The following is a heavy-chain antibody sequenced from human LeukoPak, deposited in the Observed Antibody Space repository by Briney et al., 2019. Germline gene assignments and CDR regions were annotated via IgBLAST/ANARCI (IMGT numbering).Heavy chain of an antibody. CDR1: GFTLYDYA. CDR3: AKGTAAGPYYYYYYGMDV. CDR2: ICVDGGRP. V-gene: IGHV3-43*02. D-gene: IGHD6-13*01. Sequence: GGSLRLSCAASGFTLYDYAMHCVRRAPRGSLGWVSLICVDGGRPYSAHPVKGRFTISRDNSKHSLYLQMNSLRTEDTALYYCAKGTAAGPYYYYYYGMDVWGQGSTVTVSS. J-gene: IGHJ6*02.